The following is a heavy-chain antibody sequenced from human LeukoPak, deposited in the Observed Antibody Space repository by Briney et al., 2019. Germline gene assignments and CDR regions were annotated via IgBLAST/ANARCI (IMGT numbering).Heavy chain of an antibody. Sequence: GGSLRLSCVASGFTFSSYWMTWVRQAPGKGLEWLANIKEDGGIQYYLDSVRGRFTISRDNAKTSVYLQLNSLRADDTALYYCARDVWTGVAVSDYWGQGTLVTLSS. CDR3: ARDVWTGVAVSDY. CDR2: IKEDGGIQ. D-gene: IGHD6-19*01. J-gene: IGHJ4*02. CDR1: GFTFSSYW. V-gene: IGHV3-7*01.